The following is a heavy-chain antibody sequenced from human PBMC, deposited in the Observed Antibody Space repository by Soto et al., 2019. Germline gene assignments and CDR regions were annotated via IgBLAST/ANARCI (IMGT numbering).Heavy chain of an antibody. Sequence: ASVKVSCKASGYTFTSYGISWVRQAPGQGLEWMGWISAYNGNTNYAQKFQGRVTITRDTSASTAYMELSSLRSEDTAVYYCARDRIQLWSSPNWFDPWGQGTLVTVSS. CDR1: GYTFTSYG. D-gene: IGHD5-18*01. CDR2: ISAYNGNT. J-gene: IGHJ5*02. V-gene: IGHV1-18*01. CDR3: ARDRIQLWSSPNWFDP.